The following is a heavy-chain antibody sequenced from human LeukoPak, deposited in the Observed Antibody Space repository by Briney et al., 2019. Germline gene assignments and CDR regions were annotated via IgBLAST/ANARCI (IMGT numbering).Heavy chain of an antibody. D-gene: IGHD3-16*01. CDR2: IYYSGST. J-gene: IGHJ6*02. CDR3: ARLPVWGSKGVSGMDV. V-gene: IGHV4-39*01. CDR1: GGSISSSSYY. Sequence: PSETLSLTCTVSGGSISSSSYYRGWIRQPPGKGLEWIGSIYYSGSTYYNPSLKSRVTISVDTSKNQSSLKLSSVTAADTAVYYCARLPVWGSKGVSGMDVWGQGTTVTVSS.